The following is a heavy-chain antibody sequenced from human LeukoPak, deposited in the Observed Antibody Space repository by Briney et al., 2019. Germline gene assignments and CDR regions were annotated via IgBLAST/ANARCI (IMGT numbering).Heavy chain of an antibody. Sequence: GASVKVSCKASGYTFTGYYMHWVRQAPGQGLEWMGWINPNSGGTNYAQKFQGRVTMTRDTSISTAYMELSRLRSDDTAVYYCARALTIFGVVIRPGYWGQGTLVTVSS. CDR1: GYTFTGYY. D-gene: IGHD3-3*01. J-gene: IGHJ4*02. CDR3: ARALTIFGVVIRPGY. CDR2: INPNSGGT. V-gene: IGHV1-2*02.